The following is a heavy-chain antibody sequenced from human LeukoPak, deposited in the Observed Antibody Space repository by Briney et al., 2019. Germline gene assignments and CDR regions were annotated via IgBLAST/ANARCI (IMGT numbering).Heavy chain of an antibody. D-gene: IGHD1-1*01. V-gene: IGHV3-11*04. CDR2: ISSGGNTI. J-gene: IGHJ4*02. Sequence: GGSLRLSCAASGFTFSDYYMSWIRQAPGKGLEWVSFISSGGNTINYADSMKGRFTISRDNAKNSLYLQMNSLRAEDTAVYYCARDRTRETFDYWGWGTLVTVSS. CDR1: GFTFSDYY. CDR3: ARDRTRETFDY.